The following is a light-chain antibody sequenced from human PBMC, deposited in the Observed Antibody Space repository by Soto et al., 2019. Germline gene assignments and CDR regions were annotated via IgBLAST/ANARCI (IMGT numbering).Light chain of an antibody. CDR2: GAS. V-gene: IGKV3D-15*01. CDR3: QHRMNWPLT. J-gene: IGKJ5*01. Sequence: EIVLTHSRATLSVSPWERATLFLGASQSVRSNLARYQQKPGQAPRRLIYGASTRATGIPARFSGSGSETDFTLTISSLEPEDFAVYYCQHRMNWPLTFGQGTRLEIK. CDR1: QSVRSN.